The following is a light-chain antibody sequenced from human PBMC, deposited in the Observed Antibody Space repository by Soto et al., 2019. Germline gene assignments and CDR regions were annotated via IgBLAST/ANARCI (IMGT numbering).Light chain of an antibody. CDR3: MQALQTQYT. J-gene: IGKJ2*01. V-gene: IGKV2-28*01. CDR2: LGS. Sequence: EIVMTQSPPSLTVTPGEPASISGRSSQRLLHSNGNTFLDWDVQKPGQSPQLLICLGSNRASGVTDRVSGSEAGTYFTLKISSVEAEDVGVYYCMQALQTQYTFGQGTMTDIK. CDR1: QRLLHSNGNTF.